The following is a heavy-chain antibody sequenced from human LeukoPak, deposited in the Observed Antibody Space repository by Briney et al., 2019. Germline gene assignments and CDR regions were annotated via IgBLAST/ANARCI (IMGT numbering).Heavy chain of an antibody. CDR1: GFTFSSYG. CDR2: ISDNSGNT. J-gene: IGHJ4*02. Sequence: GGSLRLSCAASGFTFSSYGMIWVRQAPGKGLEWVSAISDNSGNTYYADSVKGRFTISRDNSENTLYLQMNSLRAEDTALYYCSNGRTSSGTLQHDYWGQGTLATVSS. CDR3: SNGRTSSGTLQHDY. V-gene: IGHV3-23*01. D-gene: IGHD6-19*01.